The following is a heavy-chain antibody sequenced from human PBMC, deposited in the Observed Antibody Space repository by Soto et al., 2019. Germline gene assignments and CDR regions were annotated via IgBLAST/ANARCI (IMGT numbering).Heavy chain of an antibody. Sequence: GGSLRLSCAASGFTVSSNYMSWVRQAPGKGLEWVSVIYSGGSTYHADSVKGRFTISRHNSKNTLYLQMNSLRAEDTAVYYCARNALRTVTYYYYYYMDVWGQGTTVTVSS. CDR3: ARNALRTVTYYYYYYMDV. CDR2: IYSGGST. J-gene: IGHJ6*03. V-gene: IGHV3-53*04. D-gene: IGHD4-17*01. CDR1: GFTVSSNY.